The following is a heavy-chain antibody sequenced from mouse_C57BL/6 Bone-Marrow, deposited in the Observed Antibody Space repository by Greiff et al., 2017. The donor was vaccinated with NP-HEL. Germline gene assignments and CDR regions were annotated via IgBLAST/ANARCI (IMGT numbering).Heavy chain of an antibody. J-gene: IGHJ2*01. CDR2: ISSGGSYT. CDR1: GFTFSSYG. Sequence: EVQGVESGGDLVKPGGSLKLSCAASGFTFSSYGMSWVRQTPDKRLEWVATISSGGSYTYYPDSVKGRFTISRDNAKNTLYLQMSSLKSEDTAMYYCARQVGSYDYDLDYWGQGTTLTVSS. V-gene: IGHV5-6*01. CDR3: ARQVGSYDYDLDY. D-gene: IGHD2-4*01.